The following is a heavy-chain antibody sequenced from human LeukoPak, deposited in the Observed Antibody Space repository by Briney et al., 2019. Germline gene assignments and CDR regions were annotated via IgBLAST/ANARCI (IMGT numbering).Heavy chain of an antibody. Sequence: SETLSLTSTVSGGSISSGGYYWSWIRQPPGKGLEWIGYIYHSGSTYYNPSLKSRVTISVDRSKNQFSLKLSSVTAADTAVYYCARDQSWSGFDYWGQGTLVTVSS. J-gene: IGHJ4*02. CDR1: GGSISSGGYY. CDR2: IYHSGST. D-gene: IGHD3-3*01. V-gene: IGHV4-30-2*01. CDR3: ARDQSWSGFDY.